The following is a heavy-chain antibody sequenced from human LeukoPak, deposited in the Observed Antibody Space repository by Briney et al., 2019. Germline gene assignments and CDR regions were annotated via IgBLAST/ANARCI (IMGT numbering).Heavy chain of an antibody. CDR3: TRFPWGGGAFNWFDP. CDR2: IRSKAYGGTT. D-gene: IGHD2-21*01. J-gene: IGHJ5*02. Sequence: PGGSLRLSCTASGFTFGDYAMSWFRQAPGKGLEWVGFIRSKAYGGTTEYAASVKGRFTISRDDSKRIAYLQMNSLKTEDTAVYYCTRFPWGGGAFNWFDPWGQGTLVNVSS. CDR1: GFTFGDYA. V-gene: IGHV3-49*03.